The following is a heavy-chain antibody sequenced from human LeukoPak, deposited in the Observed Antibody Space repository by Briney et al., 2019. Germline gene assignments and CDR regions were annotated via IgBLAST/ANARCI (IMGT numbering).Heavy chain of an antibody. J-gene: IGHJ6*03. V-gene: IGHV3-23*01. CDR2: ISTSGGRT. CDR1: GFTFSSCA. CDR3: ARAPDILTGYYDYYYYYMDV. D-gene: IGHD3-9*01. Sequence: GGSLRLSCAASGFTFSSCAMSWVRQAPGKGLEWVSAISTSGGRTFYADSVKGRFTISRDNSKNTLYLQMNSLRAEDTALYYCARAPDILTGYYDYYYYYMDVWGKGTTVTVSS.